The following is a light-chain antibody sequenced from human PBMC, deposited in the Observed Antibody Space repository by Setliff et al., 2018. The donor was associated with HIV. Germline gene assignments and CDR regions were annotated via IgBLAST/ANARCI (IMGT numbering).Light chain of an antibody. CDR1: SSDIGDYES. CDR2: DVT. V-gene: IGLV2-23*02. Sequence: QSALTQPASVSGSPGQSITISCTGSSSDIGDYESVSWYQQHPGEVPKLMIYDVTKRPSGVSNRFSASKSGNTASLTISGLQAEDEAHYYCCSYAGSDSWIFGGGTQLTVL. J-gene: IGLJ2*01. CDR3: CSYAGSDSWI.